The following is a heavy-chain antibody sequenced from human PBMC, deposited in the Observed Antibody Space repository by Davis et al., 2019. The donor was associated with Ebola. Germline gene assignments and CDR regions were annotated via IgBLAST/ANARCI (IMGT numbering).Heavy chain of an antibody. D-gene: IGHD5-24*01. CDR1: GFTFSDYY. CDR2: ISSSSSYT. J-gene: IGHJ4*02. V-gene: IGHV3-11*03. Sequence: GGSLRLSCAASGFTFSDYYMSWIRQAPGKGLEWVSYISSSSSYTNYADSVKGRFTISRDNSKNTLYLQMNSLRAEDTAVYYCAKYLGGMTTNRRTFDSWGQGTLVTVSS. CDR3: AKYLGGMTTNRRTFDS.